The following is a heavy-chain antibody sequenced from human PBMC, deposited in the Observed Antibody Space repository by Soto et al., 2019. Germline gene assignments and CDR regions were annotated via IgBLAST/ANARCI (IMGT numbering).Heavy chain of an antibody. CDR3: ARGPEMATRMLDY. J-gene: IGHJ4*02. V-gene: IGHV4-31*03. Sequence: SETLSLTCTVSGGSISSGGYYWSWIRQHPGKGLEWIGYIYYSGSTYYNPSLKSRVTISVDTSKNQFSLKLSSVTAADTAVYYCARGPEMATRMLDYWGQGTLVTVSS. D-gene: IGHD5-12*01. CDR2: IYYSGST. CDR1: GGSISSGGYY.